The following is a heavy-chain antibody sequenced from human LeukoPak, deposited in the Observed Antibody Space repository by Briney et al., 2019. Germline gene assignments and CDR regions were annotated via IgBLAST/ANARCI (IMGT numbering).Heavy chain of an antibody. Sequence: PSETLSLTCAVYGGSFSGYYWSWIRQPPGKGLEWIGEINHSGSTNYNPSLKSRVTISVDTSKNQFSLKLSSVTAADTAVYYCARRGSSSTSGAFDIWGQGTMVTVSS. CDR2: INHSGST. CDR1: GGSFSGYY. V-gene: IGHV4-34*01. D-gene: IGHD6-6*01. J-gene: IGHJ3*02. CDR3: ARRGSSSTSGAFDI.